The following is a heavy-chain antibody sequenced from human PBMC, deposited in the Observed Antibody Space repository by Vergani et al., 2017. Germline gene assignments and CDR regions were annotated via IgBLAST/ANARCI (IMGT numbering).Heavy chain of an antibody. D-gene: IGHD2-15*01. CDR2: INPSGGST. J-gene: IGHJ4*02. CDR3: AIHAALFDY. CDR1: GYTFTSYA. V-gene: IGHV1-46*03. Sequence: QVQLVQSGAEVKKPGASVKVSCKASGYTFTSYAMHWVRQAPGQRLEWMGIINPSGGSTSYAQKFQGRVTMTRDTSTSTVYMELSSLRSEDTAVYYCAIHAALFDYWGQGTLVTVSS.